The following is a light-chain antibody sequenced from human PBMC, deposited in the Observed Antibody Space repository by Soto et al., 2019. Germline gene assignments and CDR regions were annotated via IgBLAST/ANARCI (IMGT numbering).Light chain of an antibody. CDR1: SSDVGVYDF. J-gene: IGLJ2*01. CDR3: CSYTSSSTVL. V-gene: IGLV2-14*01. Sequence: QSALTQPASVSGSPGQSITISCTGTSSDVGVYDFVSWYQQHPAKAPKLLIYDVSYRPSGVSDRLSGSKSGNTASLTISGLQAEDEADYYCCSYTSSSTVLFGGGTKLTVL. CDR2: DVS.